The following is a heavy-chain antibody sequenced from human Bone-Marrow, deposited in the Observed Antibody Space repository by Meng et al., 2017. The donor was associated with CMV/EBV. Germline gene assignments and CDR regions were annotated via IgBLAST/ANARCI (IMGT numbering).Heavy chain of an antibody. CDR3: ARGSKSSEFDY. J-gene: IGHJ4*02. CDR2: SDPEDSEI. CDR1: GHSLSEVS. Sequence: ASEKVSCKVSGHSLSEVSIDWVRQAPGKGLEWMGGSDPEDSEIIYAQKFQGRVTMTEDTSTDTAYMELSSLRSEDTAVYYCARGSKSSEFDYWGQGTLVTVSS. D-gene: IGHD3-22*01. V-gene: IGHV1-24*01.